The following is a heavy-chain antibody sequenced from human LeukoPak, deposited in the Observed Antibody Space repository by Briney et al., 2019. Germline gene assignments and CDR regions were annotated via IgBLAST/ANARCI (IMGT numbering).Heavy chain of an antibody. J-gene: IGHJ4*02. V-gene: IGHV3-30*18. Sequence: GGSLRLSCAASGFTFSSYGMHWVRQAPGKGLEWVAVTSYDGSNKYYADSVKGRFTISRDNSKNTLYLQMNSLRAEDTAVYYCAKAGYYGSGSSSPYYFDYWGQGTLVTVSS. CDR3: AKAGYYGSGSSSPYYFDY. D-gene: IGHD3-10*01. CDR2: TSYDGSNK. CDR1: GFTFSSYG.